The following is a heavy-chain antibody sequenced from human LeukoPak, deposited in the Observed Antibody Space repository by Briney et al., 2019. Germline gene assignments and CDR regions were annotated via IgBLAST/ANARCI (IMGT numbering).Heavy chain of an antibody. Sequence: SETLSLTCAVYGGSFSGYYWSWIRQPPGKGLEWIGEINHSGSTNYNPSLKSRVTISVDTSKNQFSLKLSSVTAADPAVYYCARGPRGTYGSGRGNGYWGQGTLVTVSS. CDR2: INHSGST. D-gene: IGHD3-10*01. V-gene: IGHV4-34*01. CDR3: ARGPRGTYGSGRGNGY. CDR1: GGSFSGYY. J-gene: IGHJ4*02.